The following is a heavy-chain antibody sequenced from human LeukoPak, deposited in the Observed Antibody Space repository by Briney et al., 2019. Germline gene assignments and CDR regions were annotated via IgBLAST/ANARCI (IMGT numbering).Heavy chain of an antibody. Sequence: ASVKVSCKVSGYSLTELSMHWVRQAPGEGLEWMGGFAPEDGQTIYAQKFQGRLTMTEDTSTDTAYMDLSSLSSDDPAIYYCTTGPGAISDDDYWGQGTLVTVSS. D-gene: IGHD4/OR15-4a*01. CDR3: TTGPGAISDDDY. J-gene: IGHJ4*02. CDR2: FAPEDGQT. V-gene: IGHV1-24*01. CDR1: GYSLTELS.